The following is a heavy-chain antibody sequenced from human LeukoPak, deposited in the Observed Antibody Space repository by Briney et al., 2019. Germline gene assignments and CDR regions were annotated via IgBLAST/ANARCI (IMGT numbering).Heavy chain of an antibody. CDR3: ARVAHDSSGYYQYFQH. V-gene: IGHV1-2*02. CDR2: INPNSGGT. Sequence: ASVKVSCKASGYTFTGYYMHWVRQAPGQGLEWMGWINPNSGGTNYAQKFQGRVTMTRDTSISTAYMELSSLRSEDTAVYYCARVAHDSSGYYQYFQHWGQGTLVTVSS. J-gene: IGHJ1*01. CDR1: GYTFTGYY. D-gene: IGHD3-22*01.